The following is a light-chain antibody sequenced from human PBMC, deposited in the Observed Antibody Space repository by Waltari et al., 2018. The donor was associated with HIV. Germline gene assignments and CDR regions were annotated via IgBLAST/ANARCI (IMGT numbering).Light chain of an antibody. CDR2: SND. J-gene: IGLJ2*01. CDR1: PSTIGSKR. V-gene: IGLV1-44*01. CDR3: ATWDDTMSVV. Sequence: QSPLTQTPSMSGAPGPRVNISCSGGPSTIGSKRVNWYRQLPGTAPKLLIYSNDQRPSSVPVRFSGSKSATSAFLVISGLQSDDEADYYCATWDDTMSVVFGGGTRLTVL.